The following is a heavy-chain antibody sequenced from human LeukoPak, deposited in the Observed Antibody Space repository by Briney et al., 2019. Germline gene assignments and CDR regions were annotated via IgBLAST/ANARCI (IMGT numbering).Heavy chain of an antibody. CDR3: ARVGIYYYDSSAYSGYFDY. D-gene: IGHD3-22*01. J-gene: IGHJ4*02. Sequence: SETLSLTCAVYGGXFSGYYCSWIRQPPGKGLEWIGEINHSGSTNYNPSLKSRVTISVDTSKNQFSLKLSSVTAADTAVYYCARVGIYYYDSSAYSGYFDYWGQGTLVTVSS. V-gene: IGHV4-34*01. CDR2: INHSGST. CDR1: GGXFSGYY.